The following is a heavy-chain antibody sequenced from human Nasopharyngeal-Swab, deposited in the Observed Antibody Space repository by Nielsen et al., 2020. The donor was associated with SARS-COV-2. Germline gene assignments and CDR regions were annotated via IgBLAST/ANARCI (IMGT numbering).Heavy chain of an antibody. V-gene: IGHV3-48*01. CDR2: ISSSSSTI. D-gene: IGHD3-22*01. Sequence: VRQMPGKGLEWVSYISSSSSTIYYADSVKGRFTISRDNAKNSLYLQMNSLRAEDTAVYYCARVPSYYYDSSGYLVYWGQGTLVTVSS. CDR3: ARVPSYYYDSSGYLVY. J-gene: IGHJ4*02.